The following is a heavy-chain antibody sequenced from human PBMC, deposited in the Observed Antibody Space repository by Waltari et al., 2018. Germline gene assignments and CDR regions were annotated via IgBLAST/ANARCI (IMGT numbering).Heavy chain of an antibody. CDR3: ARHVGEATTFDY. V-gene: IGHV4-39*01. D-gene: IGHD1-26*01. CDR1: GGSISTSSYY. J-gene: IGHJ4*02. CDR2: IHYRGST. Sequence: QLQLQESGPGLVKPSETLSLTCSVSGGSISTSSYYWGWIRQPPGKGLEWIGSIHYRGSTDYNPSLKSRVTISVDTSKNQFSLRLTSVTAADTAVYYCARHVGEATTFDYWGQGTLVTVSS.